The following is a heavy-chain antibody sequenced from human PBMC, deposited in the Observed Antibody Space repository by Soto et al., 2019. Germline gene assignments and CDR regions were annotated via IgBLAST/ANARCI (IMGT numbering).Heavy chain of an antibody. V-gene: IGHV1-69*06. CDR2: IIPKFNTI. J-gene: IGHJ4*02. D-gene: IGHD4-4*01. CDR1: GGTFSSYA. CDR3: AQVTPGGYFDY. Sequence: AVKVSCKACGGTFSSYAISWVRQAPGQGLEWMGGIIPKFNTIDHGQKFQGRVTIAADKSTSTAYMELSSLRSDDTAVYYCAQVTPGGYFDYWAQGTLVTVSS.